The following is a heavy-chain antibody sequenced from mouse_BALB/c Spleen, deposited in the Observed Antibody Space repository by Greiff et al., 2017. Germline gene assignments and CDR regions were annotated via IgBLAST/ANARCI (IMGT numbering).Heavy chain of an antibody. D-gene: IGHD1-1*01. CDR1: GYTFTSYY. Sequence: LQESGPELVKPGASVRISCKASGYTFTSYYIHWVKQRPGQGLEWIGWIYPGNVNTKYNEKFKGKATLTADKSSSTAYMQLSSLTSEDSAVYFCAGSSYNYAMDYWGQGTSVTVSS. V-gene: IGHV1S56*01. CDR3: AGSSYNYAMDY. CDR2: IYPGNVNT. J-gene: IGHJ4*01.